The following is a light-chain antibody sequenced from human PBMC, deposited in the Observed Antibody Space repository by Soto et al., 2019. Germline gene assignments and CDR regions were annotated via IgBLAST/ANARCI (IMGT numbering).Light chain of an antibody. J-gene: IGKJ1*01. Sequence: ILMTQSPSSLSASVGDRVTITCRASQSIDNYLNWYQQKPGKGPKLLIYSASSLQSGVPSRFSGSGSGADFTLTISSIQPADVATYYCQQSYNTPTFGQGTKVEI. V-gene: IGKV1-39*01. CDR2: SAS. CDR3: QQSYNTPT. CDR1: QSIDNY.